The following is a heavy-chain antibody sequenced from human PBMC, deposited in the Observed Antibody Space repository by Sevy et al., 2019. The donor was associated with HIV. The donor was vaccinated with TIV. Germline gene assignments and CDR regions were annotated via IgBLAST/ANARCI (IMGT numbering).Heavy chain of an antibody. CDR1: GFTFSSYA. CDR3: ARYTWGYYYYGMDV. V-gene: IGHV3-23*01. Sequence: GGSLRLSCAASGFTFSSYAMSWVRQAPGKGLEWVSAIRGSGGSTYYADSVKGRFTISRDNSKNTLYMQMNSLRAEAMAVYYCARYTWGYYYYGMDVWGQGTTVTVSS. D-gene: IGHD2-2*02. J-gene: IGHJ6*02. CDR2: IRGSGGST.